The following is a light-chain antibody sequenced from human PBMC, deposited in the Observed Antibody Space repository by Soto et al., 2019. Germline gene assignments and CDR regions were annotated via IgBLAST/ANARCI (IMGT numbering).Light chain of an antibody. Sequence: DIQMTQSPSTLSGSVGDRVTLTCRASQTISSWLAWYQQKPGKAPKLLIYKASTLKSGVPSRFSGTRSGTDFTLTISSLQPEEFATYYCQQANSYPWTVGQGTKVDIK. J-gene: IGKJ1*01. CDR1: QTISSW. V-gene: IGKV1-5*03. CDR2: KAS. CDR3: QQANSYPWT.